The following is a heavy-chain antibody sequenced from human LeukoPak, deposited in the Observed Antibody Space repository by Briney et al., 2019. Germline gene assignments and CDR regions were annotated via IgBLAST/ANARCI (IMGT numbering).Heavy chain of an antibody. D-gene: IGHD5-24*01. CDR2: IYHTGST. J-gene: IGHJ4*02. CDR3: ARTPSEMVADY. V-gene: IGHV4-4*02. Sequence: SEALSLTCAVSGGSISSSDWWNWVRQSPGKGLEWIGEIYHTGSTNYNPSLRSRVTISVDTSKNQFSLKLTSVTAADTAVYYCARTPSEMVADYWGQGTLVTVSS. CDR1: GGSISSSDW.